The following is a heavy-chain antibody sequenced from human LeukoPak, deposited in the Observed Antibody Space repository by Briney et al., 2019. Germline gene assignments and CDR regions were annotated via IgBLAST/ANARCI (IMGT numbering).Heavy chain of an antibody. CDR1: RFIFSTYG. CDR3: VKDWGVLPDYTADGFDI. CDR2: IRPDGSNE. D-gene: IGHD3-10*01. V-gene: IGHV3-30*02. Sequence: GGSLRLSCAASRFIFSTYGMHWVRQAPGKGLEWVAFIRPDGSNEYYAASVRGRFAISRDNSQNTLHLQMNSLRLEDTAVYYCVKDWGVLPDYTADGFDIWGPGTMVTVSS. J-gene: IGHJ3*02.